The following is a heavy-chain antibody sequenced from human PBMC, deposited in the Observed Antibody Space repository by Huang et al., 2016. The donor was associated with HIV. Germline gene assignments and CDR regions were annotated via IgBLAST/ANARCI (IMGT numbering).Heavy chain of an antibody. CDR3: ARARGYYDSSVSYYFDY. Sequence: QVQLVQSGAEVKKPGSSVKVSCKASGGTFSSYAISWVGQAPGQGLEWMGGSIPIFGTANDAQKFQGRVTITADESTSTAYMELSSLRSEDTAVYYCARARGYYDSSVSYYFDYWGQGTLVTVSS. CDR1: GGTFSSYA. J-gene: IGHJ4*02. V-gene: IGHV1-69*13. D-gene: IGHD3-22*01. CDR2: SIPIFGTA.